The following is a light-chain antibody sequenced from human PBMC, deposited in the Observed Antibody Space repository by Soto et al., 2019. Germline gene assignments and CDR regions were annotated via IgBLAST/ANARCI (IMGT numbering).Light chain of an antibody. Sequence: QSVLTQPPSVSGAPGQRVTISCTGSSSNIGAGYDVHWYQQLPGTAPKLLIYGSSNRPSGVSDRFSGSKSGTSASLAITGLQAEDEADYYCQSYDSSLSAVVFGGGTKLTVL. CDR3: QSYDSSLSAVV. J-gene: IGLJ2*01. CDR2: GSS. V-gene: IGLV1-40*01. CDR1: SSNIGAGYD.